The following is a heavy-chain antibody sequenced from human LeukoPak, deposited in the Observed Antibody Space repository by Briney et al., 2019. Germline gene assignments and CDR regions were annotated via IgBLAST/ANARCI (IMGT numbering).Heavy chain of an antibody. CDR2: IIPIFGTA. J-gene: IGHJ5*02. D-gene: IGHD3-10*01. CDR3: ASAVRWFGEFRS. V-gene: IGHV1-69*13. CDR1: GGTFSSYA. Sequence: SAKVSCKASGGTFSSYAISWVRQAPGQGLEWMGGIIPIFGTANYAQKFQGRVTITADESTSTAYMELSSLRSEDTAVYYCASAVRWFGEFRSWGQGTLVTVSS.